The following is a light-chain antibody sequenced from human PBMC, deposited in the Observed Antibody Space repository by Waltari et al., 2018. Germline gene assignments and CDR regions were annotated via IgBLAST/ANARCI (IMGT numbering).Light chain of an antibody. Sequence: QSALTQPASVSGSPGQSITISCTGTSSHVGTYNYVSWYQQQPGKAPKLLIYDVSYRPSWVSYRFSGSKSGNTASLTISGLQAEDEADYYCSSYITTNTRELFGGGTSLTVL. V-gene: IGLV2-14*03. CDR1: SSHVGTYNY. CDR3: SSYITTNTREL. J-gene: IGLJ3*02. CDR2: DVS.